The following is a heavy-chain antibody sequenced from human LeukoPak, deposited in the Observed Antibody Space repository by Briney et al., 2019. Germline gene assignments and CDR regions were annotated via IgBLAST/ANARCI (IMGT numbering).Heavy chain of an antibody. V-gene: IGHV3-21*01. J-gene: IGHJ4*02. CDR3: ARDLEGVPVGGKAAY. D-gene: IGHD6-19*01. CDR2: ISSSSLYI. Sequence: KPGGPLRLSCAASGFTFSSYSMNWVRQAPGKGLEWVSSISSSSLYIYYADSLKGRFTISRDNAKNSLYLQMNSLTTEDTAVYYCARDLEGVPVGGKAAYWGQGTLVIVSS. CDR1: GFTFSSYS.